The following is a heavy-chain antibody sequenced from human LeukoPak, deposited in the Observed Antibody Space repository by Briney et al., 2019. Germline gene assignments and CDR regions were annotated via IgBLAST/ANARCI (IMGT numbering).Heavy chain of an antibody. V-gene: IGHV4-59*08. CDR3: ARHPFATPFDY. CDR2: AYYSGHT. Sequence: SETLSLTYTVSGGSISDNYWSWIRQPPGKGLEWIGYAYYSGHTNYNSSLKSRVTMSLDTSKSQFSLRPSSVTAADTAVYFCARHPFATPFDYWGPGTLVTVSS. J-gene: IGHJ4*02. D-gene: IGHD2-15*01. CDR1: GGSISDNY.